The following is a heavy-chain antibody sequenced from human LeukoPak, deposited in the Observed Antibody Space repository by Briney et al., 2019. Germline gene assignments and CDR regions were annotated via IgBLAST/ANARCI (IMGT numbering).Heavy chain of an antibody. J-gene: IGHJ4*02. Sequence: PGGSLRLSCAASGFTFSTYAMSWVRQAPGKGLEWVANIKQDGSEKYYVDSVKGRFTISRDNAKNSLYLQMNSLRAEDTAVYYCARLAKPHYYDSSGFAYYFDYWGQGTLVTVSS. CDR3: ARLAKPHYYDSSGFAYYFDY. CDR1: GFTFSTYA. V-gene: IGHV3-7*03. D-gene: IGHD3-22*01. CDR2: IKQDGSEK.